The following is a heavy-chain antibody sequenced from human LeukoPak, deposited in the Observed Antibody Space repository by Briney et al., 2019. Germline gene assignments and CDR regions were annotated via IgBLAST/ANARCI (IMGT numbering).Heavy chain of an antibody. CDR3: ARDKVQLPFDY. CDR1: GFTFDDYG. V-gene: IGHV3-20*04. Sequence: GGSLRLSCAASGFTFDDYGMSWVRQAPGKGLEWVSGINWNGSSTGYADSVKGRFTISRDNAENSLYLQMNSLRAEDTALYYCARDKVQLPFDYWGQGTLVTVSS. D-gene: IGHD5-24*01. J-gene: IGHJ4*02. CDR2: INWNGSST.